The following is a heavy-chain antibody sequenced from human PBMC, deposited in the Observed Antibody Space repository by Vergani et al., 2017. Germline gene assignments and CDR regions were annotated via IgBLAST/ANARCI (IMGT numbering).Heavy chain of an antibody. CDR2: INPNSGGT. V-gene: IGHV1-2*02. Sequence: QVQLVQSGAEVKKPGASVKVSCKASGYTFTGYYMHWVRQAPGQGLEWMGWINPNSGGTNYAQKFQGRVTMTRDTSISPAYMELSSLRSEDTAVYYCARSTAPLGWFDPWGQGTLVTVSS. CDR1: GYTFTGYY. CDR3: ARSTAPLGWFDP. D-gene: IGHD5-18*01. J-gene: IGHJ5*02.